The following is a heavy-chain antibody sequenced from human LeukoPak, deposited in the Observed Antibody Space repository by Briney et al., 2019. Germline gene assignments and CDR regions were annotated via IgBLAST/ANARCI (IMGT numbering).Heavy chain of an antibody. V-gene: IGHV4-34*01. CDR2: INHSGST. CDR3: ARVYYGSGSYSDY. CDR1: GGSFSGYY. J-gene: IGHJ4*02. D-gene: IGHD3-10*01. Sequence: SETLSLTCAVYGGSFSGYYWSWIRQPPGKGLEWIGEINHSGSTNYNPSLKSRVTISVDTSKNQFSLKLSSVTAADTAVYYCARVYYGSGSYSDYWGQGTLVTVSS.